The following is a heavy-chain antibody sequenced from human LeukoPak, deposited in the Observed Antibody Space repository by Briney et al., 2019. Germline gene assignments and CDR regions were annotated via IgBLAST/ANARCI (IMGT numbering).Heavy chain of an antibody. D-gene: IGHD3-3*02. Sequence: GGSLRLSCAASGFTVSSYYMFWVRQAPGKGLEWVSVIYSGGSTYYADSDYSDSVKGRFTISRDNSKNTLYLQMNSLRAEDTAVYYCARDGHFETGFDYWGQGTLVTVSS. CDR1: GFTVSSYY. V-gene: IGHV3-53*01. CDR2: IYSGGST. CDR3: ARDGHFETGFDY. J-gene: IGHJ4*02.